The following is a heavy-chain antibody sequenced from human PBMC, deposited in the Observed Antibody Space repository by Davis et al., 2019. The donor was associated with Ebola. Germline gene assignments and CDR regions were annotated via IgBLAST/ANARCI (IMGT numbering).Heavy chain of an antibody. CDR3: ARDREQLVAGQLYYYYYGMDV. CDR1: GYTFTSYG. D-gene: IGHD6-6*01. V-gene: IGHV1-18*01. J-gene: IGHJ6*02. Sequence: AASVKVSCKASGYTFTSYGISWVRQAPGQGLEWMGWISAYNGNTNYAQKLQGRVTMTTDTSTSTAYMELRSLRSDDTAVYYCARDREQLVAGQLYYYYYGMDVWGQGTTVTVSS. CDR2: ISAYNGNT.